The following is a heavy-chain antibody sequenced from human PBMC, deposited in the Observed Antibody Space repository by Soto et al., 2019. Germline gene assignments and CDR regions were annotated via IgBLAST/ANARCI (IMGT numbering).Heavy chain of an antibody. CDR3: ARLYCTSSTCDSWFDP. CDR1: GYTFTTFW. Sequence: GESLKISCTGFGYTFTTFWISWVRQMPGRGLEWMGRIDPRDSYTTYSPSFQGHVTISVDRSIRTAYLQWGSLKASDTAMYYCARLYCTSSTCDSWFDPWGQGTLVTVSS. D-gene: IGHD2-2*01. J-gene: IGHJ5*02. V-gene: IGHV5-10-1*01. CDR2: IDPRDSYT.